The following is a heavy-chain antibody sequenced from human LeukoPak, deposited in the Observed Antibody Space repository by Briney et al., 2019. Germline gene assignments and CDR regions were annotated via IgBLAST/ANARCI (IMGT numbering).Heavy chain of an antibody. V-gene: IGHV4-31*11. Sequence: SETLSLTCAVYGGSFSGYYWSWIRQHPGKGLEWIGYIYYSGSTYYNPSLKSRVTISVDTSKNQFSLKLSSVTAADTAVYYCARVASYCSSTSCPAGGFDYWGQGTLVTVSS. CDR3: ARVASYCSSTSCPAGGFDY. D-gene: IGHD2-2*01. CDR1: GGSFSGYY. J-gene: IGHJ4*02. CDR2: IYYSGST.